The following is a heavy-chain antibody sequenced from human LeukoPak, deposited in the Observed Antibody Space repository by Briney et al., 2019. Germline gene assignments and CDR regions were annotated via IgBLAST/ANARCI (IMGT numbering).Heavy chain of an antibody. Sequence: SETLSLTCAVYGGSFSGYYWSWIRQPPGKGLEWIGEINHSGSTNYNPSLKSRVTISVDTSKNQFSLKLSSVTAADTAMYYCAKSGGYGLIDYWGQGTLITVSS. CDR3: AKSGGYGLIDY. V-gene: IGHV4-34*01. CDR1: GGSFSGYY. D-gene: IGHD1-26*01. CDR2: INHSGST. J-gene: IGHJ4*02.